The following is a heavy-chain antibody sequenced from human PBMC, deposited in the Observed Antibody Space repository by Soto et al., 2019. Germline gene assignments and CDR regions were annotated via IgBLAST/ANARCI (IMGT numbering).Heavy chain of an antibody. V-gene: IGHV3-53*01. J-gene: IGHJ6*02. D-gene: IGHD3-22*01. CDR2: IYSGGST. Sequence: PGGSLRLSCAASGFTVSSNYMSWVRQAPGKGLEWVSVIYSGGSTYYADSVKGRFTISRDNSKNTLYLQMNSLRAEDTAVYYCARDLFGYYDSSASDVWGQGTTVTVSS. CDR3: ARDLFGYYDSSASDV. CDR1: GFTVSSNY.